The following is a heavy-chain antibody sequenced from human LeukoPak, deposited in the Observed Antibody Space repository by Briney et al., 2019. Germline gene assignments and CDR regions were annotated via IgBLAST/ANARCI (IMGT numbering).Heavy chain of an antibody. CDR3: AKDRVGTTMPYYFDY. CDR2: ISGSGGST. J-gene: IGHJ4*02. CDR1: GFTFSSYA. D-gene: IGHD1-1*01. V-gene: IGHV3-23*01. Sequence: PGGSLRLSCAASGFTFSSYAMSWVRQAPGKGLEWVSAISGSGGSTYYADSVKGRFTISRDNSKNTLYLQMNSLRAEDTAVYYCAKDRVGTTMPYYFDYWGQGTLVTVSS.